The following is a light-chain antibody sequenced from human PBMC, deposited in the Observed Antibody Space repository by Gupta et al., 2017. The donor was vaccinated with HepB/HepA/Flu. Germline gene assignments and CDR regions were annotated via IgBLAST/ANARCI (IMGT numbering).Light chain of an antibody. J-gene: IGLJ1*01. CDR1: SSNIGRNV. CDR2: SNK. Sequence: AVRIQLPAVCGTPGLRGTITCSGSSSNIGRNVVNWYQQLPGTAPKVLLSSNKQRPSGVPDRFSGSRSGTSASVAISGLESEDEADYYCAAWDDGLNVFYVFGAGTKLTVL. V-gene: IGLV1-44*01. CDR3: AAWDDGLNVFYV.